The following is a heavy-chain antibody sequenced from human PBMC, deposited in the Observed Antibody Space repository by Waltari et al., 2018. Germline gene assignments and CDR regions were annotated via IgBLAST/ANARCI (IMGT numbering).Heavy chain of an antibody. CDR2: ISAGGEDT. J-gene: IGHJ4*02. CDR1: GFLFSSNG. CDR3: GTRYT. V-gene: IGHV3-23*01. Sequence: EVQLLESGGGLVQPGGSLRLSCAASGFLFSSNGMNWFRQAQGKGLEWVSGISAGGEDTYYAESVKGRFTISRDNSKNTLYVQLSSLTAQDTAVYYCGTRYTWGQGTLVTVSS. D-gene: IGHD3-9*01.